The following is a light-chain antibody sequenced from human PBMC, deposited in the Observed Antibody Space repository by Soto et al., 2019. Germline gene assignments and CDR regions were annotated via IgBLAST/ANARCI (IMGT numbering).Light chain of an antibody. CDR1: QSVSSNF. Sequence: PGERATLSCRASQSVSSNFLAWYQQKPGQAPRLLIYVASNRATGIPDRISGSGSGTDFTLTISRLEPEDFAVYYCQQYGSSPRTFGQGTKVEIK. V-gene: IGKV3-20*01. J-gene: IGKJ1*01. CDR3: QQYGSSPRT. CDR2: VAS.